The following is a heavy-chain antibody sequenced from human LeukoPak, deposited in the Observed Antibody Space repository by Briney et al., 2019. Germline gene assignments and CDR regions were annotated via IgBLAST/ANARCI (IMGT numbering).Heavy chain of an antibody. CDR3: ASRPDRWFGEFPHVFDY. J-gene: IGHJ4*02. CDR2: MSYDGSTK. CDR1: GFTFSSYA. V-gene: IGHV3-30-3*01. Sequence: GRSLRLSCAASGFTFSSYAMHWVRQAPGKGLEWVAVMSYDGSTKYYADSVEGRFTISRDNAKNSLYQQMNSLRAEDTAVYYCASRPDRWFGEFPHVFDYWGQGTLVTVSS. D-gene: IGHD3-10*01.